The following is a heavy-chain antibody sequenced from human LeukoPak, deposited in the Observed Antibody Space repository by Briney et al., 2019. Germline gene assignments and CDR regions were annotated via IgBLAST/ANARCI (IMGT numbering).Heavy chain of an antibody. Sequence: GGSLRLSCAASGFTFSSYGMHWVRQAPGKGLEWVAFIRYDGSNKYYADSVKGRFTISRDNSKNTLYLQMNSLRAEDTAVYYCARDCETHCGGDPPDYWGQGTLVTVSS. J-gene: IGHJ4*02. D-gene: IGHD2-21*02. V-gene: IGHV3-30*02. CDR3: ARDCETHCGGDPPDY. CDR1: GFTFSSYG. CDR2: IRYDGSNK.